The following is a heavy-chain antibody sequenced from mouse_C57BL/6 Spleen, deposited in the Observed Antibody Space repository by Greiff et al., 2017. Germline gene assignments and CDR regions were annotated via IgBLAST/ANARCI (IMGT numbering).Heavy chain of an antibody. CDR1: GYTFTDYY. V-gene: IGHV1-26*01. CDR3: ATIYYGYDWYFDV. D-gene: IGHD2-2*01. Sequence: VQLQQSGPELVKPGASVKISCKASGYTFTDYYMNWVKQSHGKSLEWIGDINPNNGGTSYNQKFKGKATLTVDKSSSTAYMELRSLTSEDSAVYYCATIYYGYDWYFDVWGTGTTVTVSS. J-gene: IGHJ1*03. CDR2: INPNNGGT.